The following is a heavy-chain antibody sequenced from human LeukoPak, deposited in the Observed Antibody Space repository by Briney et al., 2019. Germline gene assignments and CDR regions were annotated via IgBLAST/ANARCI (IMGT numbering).Heavy chain of an antibody. Sequence: PGGPLRLSCVASGFPFSSYWMTWVRQAPGKGLEWVANIKQDGSKKSYVDSVKGRFTISGDNAKNSLYLQMNSLRAEDTAIYYCTRVGYIDEGIDYWGQGTLVTVSS. D-gene: IGHD5-24*01. CDR2: IKQDGSKK. CDR1: GFPFSSYW. J-gene: IGHJ4*02. CDR3: TRVGYIDEGIDY. V-gene: IGHV3-7*04.